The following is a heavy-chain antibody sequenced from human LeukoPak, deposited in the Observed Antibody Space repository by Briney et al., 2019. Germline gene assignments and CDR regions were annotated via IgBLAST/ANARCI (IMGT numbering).Heavy chain of an antibody. CDR2: IYYSGST. CDR1: GGSISSYY. D-gene: IGHD3-10*01. CDR3: ARAFGSGSYYTYDYYYYGMDV. Sequence: SETLSLTCTVSGGSISSYYWSWLRQPPGKGLEWIGYIYYSGSTNYNPSLKSRVTISVDTSKNRFSLKLSSVTAADTAVYYCARAFGSGSYYTYDYYYYGMDVWGKGTTVTVSS. J-gene: IGHJ6*04. V-gene: IGHV4-59*01.